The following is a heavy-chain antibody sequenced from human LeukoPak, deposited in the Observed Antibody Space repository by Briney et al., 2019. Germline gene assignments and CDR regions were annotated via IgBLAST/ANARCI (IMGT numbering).Heavy chain of an antibody. D-gene: IGHD5-18*01. CDR1: GFTFTTYW. Sequence: GGSLRLSCAASGFTFTTYWMHWVRQAPGKGLVWVSHINSDGSITSYADSVKSRFTISRDNAKNTLYLQMNSLRAEDTAVYYCARDAVDTANAVWGQGTTVTVSS. CDR3: ARDAVDTANAV. V-gene: IGHV3-74*01. CDR2: INSDGSIT. J-gene: IGHJ6*02.